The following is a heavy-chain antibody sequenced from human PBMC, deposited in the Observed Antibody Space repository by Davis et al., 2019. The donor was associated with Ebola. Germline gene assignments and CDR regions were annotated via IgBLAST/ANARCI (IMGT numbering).Heavy chain of an antibody. CDR2: IYTGNGNT. V-gene: IGHV1-3*04. CDR1: GYTFTSYT. Sequence: ASVKVSCRASGYTFTSYTMSWVRQAPGQGFEWLGWIYTGNGNTKYSQKFEGRVIITRDTSANTVYMELTSLGFEDTAVYYCARESYGDYLSNYWGQGTLVIVSS. J-gene: IGHJ4*02. CDR3: ARESYGDYLSNY. D-gene: IGHD4-17*01.